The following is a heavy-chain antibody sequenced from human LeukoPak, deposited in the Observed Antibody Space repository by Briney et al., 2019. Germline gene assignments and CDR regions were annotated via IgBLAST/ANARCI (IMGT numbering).Heavy chain of an antibody. CDR1: GFTFSSYW. Sequence: GGSLRLSCAASGFTFSSYWMSWVRQAPGKGLEWVANIKQDGGEKYYVDSVKGRFTVSRDNAKNSLYLQMNSLRSEDTAVYYCARDGDSSGEAPTFDYWGQGTLVTVSS. V-gene: IGHV3-7*03. CDR2: IKQDGGEK. J-gene: IGHJ4*02. D-gene: IGHD3-22*01. CDR3: ARDGDSSGEAPTFDY.